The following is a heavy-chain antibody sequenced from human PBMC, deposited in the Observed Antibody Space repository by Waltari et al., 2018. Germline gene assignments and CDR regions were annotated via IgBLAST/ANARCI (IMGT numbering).Heavy chain of an antibody. V-gene: IGHV1-2*06. CDR2: INPNSGGT. Sequence: QVQLVQSGAEVKKPGASVKVSCKASGYTFTGYYMHWVRQAPGQGLEWMGRINPNSGGTNYAQKFQGRVTMTRDTSISTAYMELSRLRSDDTAVYYCARDRHMVRGVNDAFDIWGQGTMVTVSS. CDR3: ARDRHMVRGVNDAFDI. CDR1: GYTFTGYY. J-gene: IGHJ3*02. D-gene: IGHD3-10*01.